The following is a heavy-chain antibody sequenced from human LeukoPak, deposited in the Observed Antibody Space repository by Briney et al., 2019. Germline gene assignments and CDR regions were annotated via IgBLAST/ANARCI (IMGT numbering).Heavy chain of an antibody. CDR3: TRDRGAYNLYDY. Sequence: GGSLRLSCTVSGYTFGDYAMSWIRQAPGKGLEWVGFIRSKAYGETADYAASVKGRFTISRDDSKAIAYLQMNSLKTEDTAVYHCTRDRGAYNLYDYWGQGTLVTVSS. CDR2: IRSKAYGETA. D-gene: IGHD1-1*01. V-gene: IGHV3-49*03. J-gene: IGHJ4*02. CDR1: GYTFGDYA.